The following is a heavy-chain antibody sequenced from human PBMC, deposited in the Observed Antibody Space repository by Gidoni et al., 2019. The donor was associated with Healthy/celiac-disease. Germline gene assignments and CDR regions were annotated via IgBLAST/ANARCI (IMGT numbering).Heavy chain of an antibody. V-gene: IGHV3-21*01. CDR1: GFTFSSYI. CDR3: ARDSSGWYGPLAP. J-gene: IGHJ4*02. D-gene: IGHD6-19*01. Sequence: EVQLVESGGGLVKPGGSLRLSCAASGFTFSSYIMNWVRQAPGKGLEWVSSISSSSSYIYYADSVKGRFTISRDNAKNSLYLQMNSLRAEDTAVYYCARDSSGWYGPLAPWGQGTLVTVSS. CDR2: ISSSSSYI.